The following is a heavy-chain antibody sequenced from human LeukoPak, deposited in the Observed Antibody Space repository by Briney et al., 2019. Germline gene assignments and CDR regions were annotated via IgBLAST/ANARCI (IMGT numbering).Heavy chain of an antibody. CDR3: AKGSGGNWGYADY. V-gene: IGHV3-23*01. D-gene: IGHD4-23*01. CDR1: GFTFSSYG. Sequence: GGSLRLSCAASGFTFSSYGMSWVRQAPGKGLEWVSAISGSGGSTYYADSVKGRFTISRDNSKNTLYLQMNSLRAEDTAVYYCAKGSGGNWGYADYWGQGTLVTVSS. J-gene: IGHJ4*02. CDR2: ISGSGGST.